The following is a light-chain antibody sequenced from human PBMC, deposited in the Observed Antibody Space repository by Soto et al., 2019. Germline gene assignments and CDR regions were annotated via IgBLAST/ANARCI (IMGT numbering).Light chain of an antibody. V-gene: IGLV2-14*01. J-gene: IGLJ3*02. CDR1: SSDVGGYNY. CDR3: SSYTSSSTWV. CDR2: DVS. Sequence: QSALTQPASVSGSPGQSITISCTGTSSDVGGYNYVSWYQQHPGKAPQLMIYDVSNRPSGVSNRFSGSKSGNTASLTTSGLQAEDEADYYCSSYTSSSTWVFGGGTKLTVL.